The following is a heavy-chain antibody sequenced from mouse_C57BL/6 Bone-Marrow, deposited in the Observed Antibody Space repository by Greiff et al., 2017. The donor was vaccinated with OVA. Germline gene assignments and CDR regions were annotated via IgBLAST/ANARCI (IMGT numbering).Heavy chain of an antibody. CDR3: ARDGLLRWFAY. D-gene: IGHD1-1*01. Sequence: EVQLQESGPGMVKPSQSLSLTCTVTGYSITSGYDWHWIRHFPGNKLEWMGYISYSGSTNYNPSLKSRISITHDTSKNHFFLKLNSVTTEDTATYYCARDGLLRWFAYWGQGTLVTVSA. CDR1: GYSITSGYD. J-gene: IGHJ3*01. V-gene: IGHV3-1*01. CDR2: ISYSGST.